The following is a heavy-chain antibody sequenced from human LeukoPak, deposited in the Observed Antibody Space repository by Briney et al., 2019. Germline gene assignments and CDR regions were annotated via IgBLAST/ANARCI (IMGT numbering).Heavy chain of an antibody. J-gene: IGHJ4*02. D-gene: IGHD6-19*01. V-gene: IGHV1-18*01. CDR3: ARVGGPQGTAVAGLSEFFDY. CDR1: GYTFTCYG. CDR2: ISAYNGNT. Sequence: ASVKVSCKASGYTFTCYGISWVRQAPGQGLEWMGWISAYNGNTNYAQKLQGRVTMTTDTSTSTAYMELRSLRSDDTAVYYCARVGGPQGTAVAGLSEFFDYWGQGTLVTVSS.